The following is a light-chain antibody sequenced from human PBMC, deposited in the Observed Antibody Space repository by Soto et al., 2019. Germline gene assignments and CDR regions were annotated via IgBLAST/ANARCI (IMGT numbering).Light chain of an antibody. CDR3: QQRSNWPIT. J-gene: IGKJ5*01. Sequence: EIVLTQSPATLSLSPGERATLSCRASQSVSSSLAWYQKKPGQAPRLLIYDASNRATGIPARFSGSGSGTDFTLTISSLEPEYFAVYYCQQRSNWPITFGQGTRLEIK. CDR1: QSVSSS. CDR2: DAS. V-gene: IGKV3-11*01.